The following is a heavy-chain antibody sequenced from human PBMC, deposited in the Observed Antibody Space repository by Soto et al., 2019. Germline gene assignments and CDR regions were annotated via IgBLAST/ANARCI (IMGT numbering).Heavy chain of an antibody. J-gene: IGHJ4*02. Sequence: QVQLVQSGAEVKKPGSSVKVSCKASGGTFSSYTISWVRQAPGQGLEWMGRIIPILGIANYEQKFQGRVTITADKSPSPAYMELSSLGPEDTALYYCASDDSRVGYWGQGTLLTVSS. CDR2: IIPILGIA. CDR1: GGTFSSYT. V-gene: IGHV1-69*02. CDR3: ASDDSRVGY. D-gene: IGHD3-22*01.